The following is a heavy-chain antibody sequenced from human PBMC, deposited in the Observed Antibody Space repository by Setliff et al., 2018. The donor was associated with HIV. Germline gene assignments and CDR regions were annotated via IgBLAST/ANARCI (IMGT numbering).Heavy chain of an antibody. CDR2: ISPYNGDT. CDR1: GYNFKEYG. J-gene: IGHJ1*01. Sequence: ASVKVSCKTSGYNFKEYGISWVRQAPGQGLEWMGWISPYNGDTRYAQKFQGRVTLTTDTTTNTAYMEVRTLRSDDTAVYYCARGISRDIYGYYRDEYFQHWGQGTLVTSPQ. V-gene: IGHV1-18*01. CDR3: ARGISRDIYGYYRDEYFQH. D-gene: IGHD3-22*01.